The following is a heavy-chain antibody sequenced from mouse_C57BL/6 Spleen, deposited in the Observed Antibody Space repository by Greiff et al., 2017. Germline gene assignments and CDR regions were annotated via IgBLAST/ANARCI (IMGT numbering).Heavy chain of an antibody. D-gene: IGHD2-4*01. CDR2: IYPGSGST. CDR1: GYTFTSYW. J-gene: IGHJ2*01. V-gene: IGHV1-55*01. CDR3: AREGLGNY. Sequence: QVQLKQPGAELVKPGASVKMSCKASGYTFTSYWITWVKQRPGQGLEWIGDIYPGSGSTNYNEKFKSKATLTVDTSSSKAYMQLSRLTSEDAAVYYCAREGLGNYWGQGTTLTVSA.